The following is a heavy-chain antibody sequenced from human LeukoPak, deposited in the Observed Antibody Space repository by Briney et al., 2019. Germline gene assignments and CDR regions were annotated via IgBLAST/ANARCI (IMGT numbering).Heavy chain of an antibody. D-gene: IGHD5-24*01. CDR2: ISSSGRNI. CDR1: GFTFSDYY. J-gene: IGHJ4*02. CDR3: ARFWVATGCPKVEMATTFDY. Sequence: GVPLRLSCAASGFTFSDYYMRWIPQAPGKGLVGVTYISSSGRNIYHTVSVKGRFTISRDNAKNSMYLKMQSLRAEDTAEFSWARFWVATGCPKVEMATTFDYWGQGTLVTVSS. V-gene: IGHV3-11*01.